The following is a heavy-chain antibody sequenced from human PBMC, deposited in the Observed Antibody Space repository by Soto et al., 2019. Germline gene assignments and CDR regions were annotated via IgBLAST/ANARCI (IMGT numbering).Heavy chain of an antibody. V-gene: IGHV4-39*01. J-gene: IGHJ3*02. D-gene: IGHD3-3*01. CDR3: ARQRGDFWSGYYRLDAFDI. CDR2: IYYSGGT. Sequence: SETLSLTCTVSGGSISSSSYYWGWIRQPPGKGLEWIGSIYYSGGTYYNPSLKSRVTISVDTSKNQFSLKLSSVTAADTAVYYCARQRGDFWSGYYRLDAFDIWGQGTMVTASS. CDR1: GGSISSSSYY.